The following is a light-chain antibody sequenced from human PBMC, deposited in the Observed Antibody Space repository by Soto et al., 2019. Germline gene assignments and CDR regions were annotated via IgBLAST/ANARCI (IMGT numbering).Light chain of an antibody. CDR2: AAS. J-gene: IGKJ1*01. CDR3: QKYNSAPPWT. Sequence: DIQMTQSPSSPSASVGDRVTITCRASQGISNYLAWYQQQPGKVPKLLIYAASTLQSGVPSRFSGSGSGTDFTLTISSLQPEDVATYYCQKYNSAPPWTFGQGTKVDIK. CDR1: QGISNY. V-gene: IGKV1-27*01.